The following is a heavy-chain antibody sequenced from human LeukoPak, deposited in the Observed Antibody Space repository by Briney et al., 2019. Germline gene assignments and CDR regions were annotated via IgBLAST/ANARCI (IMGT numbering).Heavy chain of an antibody. J-gene: IGHJ4*02. D-gene: IGHD2-15*01. CDR1: GFTFRSYG. V-gene: IGHV3-23*01. Sequence: GGSLRLSCAASGFTFRSYGMSWVRQAPGKGLEWVSAISGSGGSTYYADSVKGRFTISRDNSKNTLYLQMNSLRAEDTAVYYCAKDDVYCSGGSCYSGRVYYFDYWGQGTLVTVSS. CDR3: AKDDVYCSGGSCYSGRVYYFDY. CDR2: ISGSGGST.